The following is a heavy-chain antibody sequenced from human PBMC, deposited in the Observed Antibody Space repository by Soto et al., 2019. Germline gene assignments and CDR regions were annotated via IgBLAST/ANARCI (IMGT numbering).Heavy chain of an antibody. CDR3: AREGYYGSGSYYKRGAFDI. D-gene: IGHD3-10*01. V-gene: IGHV1-2*04. CDR2: INPNSGGT. Sequence: QVQLVQSGAEVKKPGASVKVSCKASGYTFTGYYMHWVRQAPGQGLEWMGWINPNSGGTNYAQKFQGWVTMTRDTSISTAYMELSRLRSDDTAMYYCAREGYYGSGSYYKRGAFDIWGQGTMVTVSS. J-gene: IGHJ3*02. CDR1: GYTFTGYY.